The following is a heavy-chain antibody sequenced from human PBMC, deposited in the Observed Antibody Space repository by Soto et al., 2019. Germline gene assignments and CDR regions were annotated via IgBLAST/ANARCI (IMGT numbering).Heavy chain of an antibody. Sequence: SQTLSLTCAISGDSVSSNSAAWNWIRQSPSRGLEWLGRTYYRSKWYNDYAVSVKSRITINPDTSKNQFSLQLNSVTPEDTAVYYCARGVGATSRYYYYYYGMDVWGQGTTVTVSS. V-gene: IGHV6-1*01. CDR1: GDSVSSNSAA. CDR2: TYYRSKWYN. CDR3: ARGVGATSRYYYYYYGMDV. J-gene: IGHJ6*02. D-gene: IGHD1-26*01.